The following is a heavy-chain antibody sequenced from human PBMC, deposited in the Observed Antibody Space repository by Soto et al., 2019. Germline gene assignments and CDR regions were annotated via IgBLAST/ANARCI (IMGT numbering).Heavy chain of an antibody. CDR1: GDSISSHDW. CDR3: VQNGYYSLES. V-gene: IGHV4-4*02. Sequence: QVHLQESGPGLVTPSGTLSLTCTVSGDSISSHDWWSWVRQPPGKAMEWIGEIHHSGGTNYKPSLRSRLTISVDNSNNHFSVKLSSVTAAVTSIYYCVQNGYYSLESWGQGTPVTVSS. CDR2: IHHSGGT. D-gene: IGHD3-3*01. J-gene: IGHJ4*02.